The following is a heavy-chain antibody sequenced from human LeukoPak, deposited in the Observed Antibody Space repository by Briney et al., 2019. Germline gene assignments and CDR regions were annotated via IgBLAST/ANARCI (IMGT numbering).Heavy chain of an antibody. Sequence: PGGSLRLSCAASGFTFSSYSMNWVRQAPGKGLEWVSSISSSSYIYYADSVKGRFTISRDNAKNSLYLQMNSLRAEDTAVYYCARGKTMVVIPDAFDIWGQGTMVTVSS. J-gene: IGHJ3*02. CDR2: ISSSSYI. V-gene: IGHV3-21*01. CDR3: ARGKTMVVIPDAFDI. D-gene: IGHD4-23*01. CDR1: GFTFSSYS.